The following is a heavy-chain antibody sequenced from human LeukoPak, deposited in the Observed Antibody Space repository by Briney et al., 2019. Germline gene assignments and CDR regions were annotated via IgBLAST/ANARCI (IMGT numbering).Heavy chain of an antibody. J-gene: IGHJ4*02. V-gene: IGHV4-59*08. CDR2: IYYSGST. D-gene: IGHD4-17*01. CDR3: ARSTVTPHDFDY. Sequence: SETQSLTCTVSGGSISSYYWSWIRQPPGKGLEWIGYIYYSGSTNYNPSLKSRVTISVDTSKNQFSLKLSSVTAADTAVYYCARSTVTPHDFDYWGQGTLVTVSS. CDR1: GGSISSYY.